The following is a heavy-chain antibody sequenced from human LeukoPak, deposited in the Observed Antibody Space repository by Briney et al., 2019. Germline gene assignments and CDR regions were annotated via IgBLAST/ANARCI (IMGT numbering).Heavy chain of an antibody. CDR3: AKDSSSYDWGYMDV. V-gene: IGHV3-23*01. D-gene: IGHD3-22*01. J-gene: IGHJ6*03. CDR1: GFTFSTYA. CDR2: IGGSDGRT. Sequence: GSLRLSCAASGFTFSTYAMSWVRQAPGKGLEWVSLIGGSDGRTRYADSVKGRFTISRDNSKNTLYLEMNSLRAEDTAAYYRAKDSSSYDWGYMDVWGKGTTVTISS.